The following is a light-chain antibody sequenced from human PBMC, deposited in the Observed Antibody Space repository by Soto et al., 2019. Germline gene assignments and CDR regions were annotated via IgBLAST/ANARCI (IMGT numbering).Light chain of an antibody. CDR1: SSDVGGYNY. J-gene: IGLJ1*01. Sequence: QSALTQPPSASGSPGQLVAISCTGTSSDVGGYNYVSWYQQHPGKAPKLMIYEVNKRPSGVPDRFSGSKSGNTASLTVSGLPAEDEDDYYCSSYAGSSNVFGTGTTGTVL. CDR2: EVN. V-gene: IGLV2-8*01. CDR3: SSYAGSSNV.